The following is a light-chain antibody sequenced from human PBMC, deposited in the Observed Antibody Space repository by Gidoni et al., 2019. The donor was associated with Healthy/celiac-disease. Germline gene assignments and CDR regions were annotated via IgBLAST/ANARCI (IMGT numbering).Light chain of an antibody. J-gene: IGKJ4*01. Sequence: VMTQSPATLSVSPGERATLSCRASQSVSSNLAWYQQKPGQAPRLLIYGASTRATGIPARFSGSGSGTEFTLTISSLQSEDFAVYYGQQYNNWPSTFGGGTKVEIK. CDR1: QSVSSN. V-gene: IGKV3-15*01. CDR3: QQYNNWPST. CDR2: GAS.